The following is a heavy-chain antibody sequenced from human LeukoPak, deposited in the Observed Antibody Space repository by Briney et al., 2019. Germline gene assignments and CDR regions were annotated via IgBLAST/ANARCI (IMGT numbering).Heavy chain of an antibody. CDR3: ASYVWAAGHLDQ. V-gene: IGHV4-39*01. CDR2: IFYSGTT. Sequence: PSETLSLTCTVSGGSISSTSYHWGWIRQPPGKGLEWIGSIFYSGTTYYNPSLQSRVTISVDTSKNQFSLKVASVTAADTAVYYCASYVWAAGHLDQWGQGTLVTVSS. D-gene: IGHD3-10*02. CDR1: GGSISSTSYH. J-gene: IGHJ4*02.